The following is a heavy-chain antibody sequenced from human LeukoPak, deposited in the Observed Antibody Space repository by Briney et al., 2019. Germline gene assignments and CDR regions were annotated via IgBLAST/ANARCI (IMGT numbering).Heavy chain of an antibody. V-gene: IGHV1-18*01. CDR2: ISAYNGNT. D-gene: IGHD3-22*01. CDR1: GYTFSDYG. CDR3: ARGPRYSYDSSILLFDY. Sequence: GASVKVSCKASGYTFSDYGVSWVRQAPGQGLEWMGRISAYNGNTNYLQKFQGRVTMTTDTSTATAYVELRSLRPSDTAVYFCARGPRYSYDSSILLFDYWGQGTLVTVTS. J-gene: IGHJ4*02.